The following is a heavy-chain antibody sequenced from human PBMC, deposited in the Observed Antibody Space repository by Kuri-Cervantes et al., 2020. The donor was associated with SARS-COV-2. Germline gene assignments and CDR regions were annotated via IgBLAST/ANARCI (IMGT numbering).Heavy chain of an antibody. CDR1: GFTFSSYW. CDR2: ISYDGSNK. J-gene: IGHJ3*02. D-gene: IGHD6-6*01. CDR3: ARVNDVIAARLHDAFDI. Sequence: LSLTCAASGFTFSSYWMSWVRQAPGKGLEWVAVISYDGSNKYYADSVKGRFTISRDNSRNTLYLQMNSLRAEDTAVYYCARVNDVIAARLHDAFDIWGQGTMVTVSS. V-gene: IGHV3-30-3*01.